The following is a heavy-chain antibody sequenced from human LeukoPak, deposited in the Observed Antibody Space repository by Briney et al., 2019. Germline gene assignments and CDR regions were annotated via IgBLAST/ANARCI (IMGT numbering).Heavy chain of an antibody. Sequence: GGSLRLSCAASGFTFSSYGMPWVRQAPGKGLEWVAVISYDGSNKYYADSVKGRFTISRDNSKNTLYLQMNSLRAEDTAVYYCATLFDYWAREPWSPSPQ. CDR1: GFTFSSYG. J-gene: IGHJ4*02. CDR2: ISYDGSNK. V-gene: IGHV3-30*03. CDR3: ATLFDY.